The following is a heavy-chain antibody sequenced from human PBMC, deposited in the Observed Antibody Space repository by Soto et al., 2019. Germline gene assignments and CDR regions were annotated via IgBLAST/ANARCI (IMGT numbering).Heavy chain of an antibody. J-gene: IGHJ6*04. CDR1: GGSFSGYY. CDR2: INHSGST. Sequence: SEKMSHTCSVYGGSFSGYYWSWIRQPPGKGLEWIGEINHSGSTNYNPSLKSRVTISVDTSKNQFSLKLSSVTAADTAVYYCARRQYYYYYYGMDAVGKRTTVTV. CDR3: ARRQYYYYYYGMDA. V-gene: IGHV4-34*01.